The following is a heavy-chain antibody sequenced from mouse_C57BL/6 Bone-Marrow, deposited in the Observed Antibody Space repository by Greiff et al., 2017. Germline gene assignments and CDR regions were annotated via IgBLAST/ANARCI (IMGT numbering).Heavy chain of an antibody. CDR2: IRNKANNHAT. CDR3: APAYYSNGWYCDV. CDR1: GFAFSDAW. V-gene: IGHV6-6*01. J-gene: IGHJ1*03. Sequence: EVQLEESGGGLVQPGGSMKLSCAASGFAFSDAWMDWVRQSPGKGLEWVAEIRNKANNHATYYAVSGKGRFTISRDDSKSSVYLQMNSLRAEVTGIYYGAPAYYSNGWYCDVWGTGTTVTVSS. D-gene: IGHD2-5*01.